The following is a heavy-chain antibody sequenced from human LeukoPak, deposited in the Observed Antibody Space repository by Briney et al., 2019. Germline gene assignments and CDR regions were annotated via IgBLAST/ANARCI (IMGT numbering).Heavy chain of an antibody. CDR2: ISYDGSNK. Sequence: GGSLRLSCAASGFTFSSYNMHWVRQAPGKGLEGVAVISYDGSNKYYADSVKGGFTISRDNSKNTLYLQMNSLRAEDTAVYYCARAGVYYDSSGYYDTYYFDYWGQGTLVTVSS. D-gene: IGHD3-22*01. V-gene: IGHV3-30*04. J-gene: IGHJ4*02. CDR1: GFTFSSYN. CDR3: ARAGVYYDSSGYYDTYYFDY.